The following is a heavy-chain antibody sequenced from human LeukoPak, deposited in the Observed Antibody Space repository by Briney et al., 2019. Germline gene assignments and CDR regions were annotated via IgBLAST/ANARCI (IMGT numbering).Heavy chain of an antibody. CDR2: ISSSGSTI. Sequence: GGSLRLSCAVSGIALSNCGMSWIRQAPGKGLEWVSYISSSGSTIYYADSVKGRFTISRDNAKNSLYLQMNSLRAEDTAVYYCARSPVTAPHFDYWGQGTLVTVSS. CDR1: GIALSNCG. J-gene: IGHJ4*02. D-gene: IGHD2-21*02. CDR3: ARSPVTAPHFDY. V-gene: IGHV3-11*01.